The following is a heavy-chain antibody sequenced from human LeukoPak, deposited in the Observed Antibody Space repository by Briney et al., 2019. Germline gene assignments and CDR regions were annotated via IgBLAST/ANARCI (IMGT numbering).Heavy chain of an antibody. J-gene: IGHJ5*02. V-gene: IGHV1-69*13. CDR2: IIPIFGTA. CDR1: GYTFTGYY. Sequence: ASVKVSCKASGYTFTGYYMHWVRQAPGQGLEWMGGIIPIFGTANYAQKFQGRVTITADESTSTAYMELSSLRSEDTAVYYCARGRIVVVTANNWFDPWGQGTLVTVSS. D-gene: IGHD2-21*02. CDR3: ARGRIVVVTANNWFDP.